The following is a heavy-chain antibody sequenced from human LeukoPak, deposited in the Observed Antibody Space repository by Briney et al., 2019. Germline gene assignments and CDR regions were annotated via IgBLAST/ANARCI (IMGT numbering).Heavy chain of an antibody. CDR1: GFTFSSYA. D-gene: IGHD2-8*01. V-gene: IGHV3-30-3*01. CDR3: ARNGAPYDAFDI. Sequence: PGGSLRLSCAASGFTFSSYAMHWVRQAPGKGLEWVAVISYDGSNKYYADSVKGRFTISGDNSKNTLYLQMNSLRAEDTAVYYCARNGAPYDAFDIWGQGTMVTVSS. CDR2: ISYDGSNK. J-gene: IGHJ3*02.